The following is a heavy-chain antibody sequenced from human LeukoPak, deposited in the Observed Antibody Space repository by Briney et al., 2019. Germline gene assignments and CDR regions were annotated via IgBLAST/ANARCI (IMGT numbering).Heavy chain of an antibody. CDR1: GGSISSGSYY. J-gene: IGHJ1*01. Sequence: SQTLSLTCTVSGGSISSGSYYWSWIRQPAGKGLEWIGRIYTSGSTNYNPSLKSRVTISVDTSKNQFSLKLSSVTAADTAVYYCASLGYCSSTSCHKYFQHWGQGTLVTVSS. CDR2: IYTSGST. D-gene: IGHD2-2*01. V-gene: IGHV4-61*02. CDR3: ASLGYCSSTSCHKYFQH.